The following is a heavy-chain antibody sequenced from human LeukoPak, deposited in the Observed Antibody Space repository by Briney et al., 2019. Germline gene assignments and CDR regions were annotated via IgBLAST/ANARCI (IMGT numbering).Heavy chain of an antibody. D-gene: IGHD3-3*01. Sequence: ASVKVSCKASGYTFTSYGISWVRQAPGQGLEWMGWMGPKSGNTGYSQRFQGRVTITRDTSRNTVYMELRRLKSDDTAVYFCARVNTILGRKMFIKQTLYYMDVWGKGTTVTVSS. CDR3: ARVNTILGRKMFIKQTLYYMDV. V-gene: IGHV1-8*03. CDR1: GYTFTSYG. J-gene: IGHJ6*03. CDR2: MGPKSGNT.